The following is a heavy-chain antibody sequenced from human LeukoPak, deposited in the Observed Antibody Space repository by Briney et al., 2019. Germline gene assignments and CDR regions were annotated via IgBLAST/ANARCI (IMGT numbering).Heavy chain of an antibody. Sequence: ASVKVSCKASGGTFSSYAISWVRQAPGQGLEWMGGIIPIFGTANYAQKFQGRVTITADKSTSTAYMELSSLRSEDTAVYYCARGKKTGTTHDYWGQGTLVTVSS. CDR2: IIPIFGTA. D-gene: IGHD1-7*01. J-gene: IGHJ4*02. CDR1: GGTFSSYA. CDR3: ARGKKTGTTHDY. V-gene: IGHV1-69*06.